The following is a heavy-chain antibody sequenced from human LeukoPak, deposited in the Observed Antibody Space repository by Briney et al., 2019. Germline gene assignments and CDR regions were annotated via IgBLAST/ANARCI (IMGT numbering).Heavy chain of an antibody. J-gene: IGHJ4*02. D-gene: IGHD3-9*01. CDR1: GFTFSTYW. V-gene: IGHV3-7*03. Sequence: GGSLRLSCAASGFTFSTYWMTWLRQAPGKGLEWVANIKQDGSEKYYVDSVKGRFTVSRDNGKNSLYLQMNSLRAEDTAVYYCARDEGILTAYYFHWGQGTLVTVSS. CDR2: IKQDGSEK. CDR3: ARDEGILTAYYFH.